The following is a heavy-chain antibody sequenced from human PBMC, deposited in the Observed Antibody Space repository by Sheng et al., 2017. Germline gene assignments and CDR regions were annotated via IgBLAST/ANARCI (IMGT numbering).Heavy chain of an antibody. D-gene: IGHD3-22*01. V-gene: IGHV4-59*01. CDR2: IYKNDNT. J-gene: IGHJ3*02. Sequence: QVQLQESGPGLLKPSETLSLTCTVSGGTIGAYYWTWIRQPPGKGLEWIGYIYKNDNTKYNPSLKNRVTMSSDTSKNQFSLWLTSVTAADTAVYYCAREGLDASRGYWSSPVRAFDIWGQGTVVTVSS. CDR3: AREGLDASRGYWSSPVRAFDI. CDR1: GGTIGAYY.